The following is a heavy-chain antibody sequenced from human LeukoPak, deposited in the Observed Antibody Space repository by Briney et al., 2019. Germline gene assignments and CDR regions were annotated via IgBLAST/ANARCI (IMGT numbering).Heavy chain of an antibody. D-gene: IGHD6-13*01. CDR3: VSSIAVAGLGY. CDR1: GFTFSSYS. CDR2: ISSSSSYI. V-gene: IGHV3-21*04. J-gene: IGHJ4*02. Sequence: GGSLRLSCAASGFTFSSYSMNWVRQAPGRGLEWVSSISSSSSYIYYADSMKGRFTISRDNSKNTLYLQMNSLRAEDTAIYYCVSSIAVAGLGYWGQGTLVTVSS.